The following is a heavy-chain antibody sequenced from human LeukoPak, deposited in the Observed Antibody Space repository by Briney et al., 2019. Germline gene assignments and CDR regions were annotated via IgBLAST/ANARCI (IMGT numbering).Heavy chain of an antibody. V-gene: IGHV3-30*18. CDR3: AKALRPRYNHGFDY. J-gene: IGHJ4*02. Sequence: PGRSLRLSCAASGFTFSNYDMHWVRQAPGKGLECVAVMSYDGSDKYYADSVKGRFTVSRDNSKNTLYLQMNSLKAEDTAVYYCAKALRPRYNHGFDYWGQGTLVTVSS. CDR2: MSYDGSDK. CDR1: GFTFSNYD. D-gene: IGHD5-18*01.